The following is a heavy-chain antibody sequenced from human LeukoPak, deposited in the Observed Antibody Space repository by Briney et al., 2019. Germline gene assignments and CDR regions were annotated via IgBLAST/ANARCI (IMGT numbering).Heavy chain of an antibody. CDR1: GGSISSSSYY. D-gene: IGHD6-19*01. Sequence: SETLSLTCTVSGGSISSSSYYWGWIRQPPGKGLEWIGCIYYSGSTYYNPSLKSRVTISVDTSKDQFSLKLSSVTAADTAVYYCARHYGGWRTFDYWGQGTLVTVSS. V-gene: IGHV4-39*01. CDR3: ARHYGGWRTFDY. CDR2: IYYSGST. J-gene: IGHJ4*02.